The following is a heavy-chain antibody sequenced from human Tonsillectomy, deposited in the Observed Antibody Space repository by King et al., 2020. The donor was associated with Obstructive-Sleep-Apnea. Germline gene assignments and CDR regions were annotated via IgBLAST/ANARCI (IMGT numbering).Heavy chain of an antibody. J-gene: IGHJ2*01. Sequence: VQLQESGPGLVKPSQTLSLTCTVSGCSISSGGYYWSWVRQHPGKGLEWIGDLDYIGGTYYNPALKYLVTLAVDTSKNQFSLKLSSVTAADTAVYYCARLGCGGDCYSSKDWYFDLWGRGTLVTVSS. CDR3: ARLGCGGDCYSSKDWYFDL. CDR1: GCSISSGGYY. V-gene: IGHV4-31*01. CDR2: LDYIGGT. D-gene: IGHD2-21*02.